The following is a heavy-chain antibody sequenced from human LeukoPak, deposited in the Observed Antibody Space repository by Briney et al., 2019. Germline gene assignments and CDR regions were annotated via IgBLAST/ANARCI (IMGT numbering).Heavy chain of an antibody. D-gene: IGHD6-19*01. CDR3: AREDIAVAGTYFDP. J-gene: IGHJ5*02. Sequence: PGGSLRLSCAASGFTFSSYAMSWVRQAPGKGLEWVAVISYDGSNKYYADSVKGRFTISRDNSKNTLYLQMNSLRAEDTAVYYCAREDIAVAGTYFDPWGQGTLVTVSS. CDR2: ISYDGSNK. CDR1: GFTFSSYA. V-gene: IGHV3-30-3*01.